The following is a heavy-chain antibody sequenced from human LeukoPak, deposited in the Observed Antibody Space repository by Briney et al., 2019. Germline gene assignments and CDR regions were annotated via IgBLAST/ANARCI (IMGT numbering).Heavy chain of an antibody. V-gene: IGHV1-69*13. CDR3: ARSPGVGATRYYFGY. D-gene: IGHD1-26*01. CDR1: GGTFSSYA. Sequence: ASVKVSCKASGGTFSSYAISWVRQAPGQGLEWMGGIIPIFGTANYAQKFQGRVTITADESTSTAYMELSSLRSEDTAVYYCARSPGVGATRYYFGYWGQGTLVTVSS. J-gene: IGHJ4*02. CDR2: IIPIFGTA.